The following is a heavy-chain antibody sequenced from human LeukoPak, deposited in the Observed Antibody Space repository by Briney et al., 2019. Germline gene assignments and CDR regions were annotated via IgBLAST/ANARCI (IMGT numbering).Heavy chain of an antibody. Sequence: GGSLRLSCAASGFTFSRDLMTWVRQAPGKGLEWVANIKEDGSEKYYVDSVKGRFTISRDSSKNTLFLQMNDLTVEDTARYYCARRPGNWGQGILVTVSS. CDR2: IKEDGSEK. CDR1: GFTFSRDL. D-gene: IGHD1-14*01. J-gene: IGHJ4*02. CDR3: ARRPGN. V-gene: IGHV3-7*03.